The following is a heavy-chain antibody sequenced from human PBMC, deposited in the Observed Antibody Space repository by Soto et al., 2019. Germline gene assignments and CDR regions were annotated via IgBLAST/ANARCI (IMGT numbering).Heavy chain of an antibody. CDR2: IYHSGST. CDR3: DRDGDGCSGGSCYNR. D-gene: IGHD2-15*01. J-gene: IGHJ4*02. V-gene: IGHV4-30-2*01. Sequence: QLQLQESGSGLVKPSQTLSLTCAVSGGSISSGGYSWSWIRQPPGKGLEWIGYIYHSGSTYYNPSLQSRVTISVDRSKNQFSLKLSSVTAADTAVYYCDRDGDGCSGGSCYNRWGQGTLVTVSS. CDR1: GGSISSGGYS.